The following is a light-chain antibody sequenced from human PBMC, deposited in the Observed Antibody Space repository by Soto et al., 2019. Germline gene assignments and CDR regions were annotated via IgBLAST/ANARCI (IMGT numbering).Light chain of an antibody. V-gene: IGKV1-39*01. J-gene: IGKJ4*01. CDR1: QNIINF. Sequence: DIQMTQSPSSVSASVGDRVTITCRASQNIINFLNWYQQRPGKAPKLLIYAASSLHSGVPSRFSGSGSGTDFTLTISSLQPEDFATYYCQHSYSTPPTFGGGTKVDIK. CDR2: AAS. CDR3: QHSYSTPPT.